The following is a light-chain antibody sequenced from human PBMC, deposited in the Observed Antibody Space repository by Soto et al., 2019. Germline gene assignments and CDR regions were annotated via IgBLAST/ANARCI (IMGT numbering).Light chain of an antibody. CDR1: QSIGSW. CDR3: QQYNSYSYT. V-gene: IGKV1-5*01. CDR2: DAS. J-gene: IGKJ5*01. Sequence: DIQMTQSPSTLSASVGDRVTISCRASQSIGSWLAWYQQKPGKAPNILIYDASSLESGVPSRFSGSGSGTESTLTISSLQPDDFATYYCQQYNSYSYTFGQGTRLEIK.